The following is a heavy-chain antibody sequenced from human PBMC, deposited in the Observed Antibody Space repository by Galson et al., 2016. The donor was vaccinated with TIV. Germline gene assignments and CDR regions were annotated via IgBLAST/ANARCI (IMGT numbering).Heavy chain of an antibody. CDR1: GFSVSEHKY. D-gene: IGHD1-26*01. Sequence: SLRLSCAASGFSVSEHKYMYWVRQPPGKGLEWVSVITGGGTTYYADSVKGRFTISRDNSKNTLYLQMNGLRAEDLAVYYCARDGRETREHLAHMYLDYWGLGTLVTVSS. CDR2: ITGGGTT. V-gene: IGHV3-53*05. CDR3: ARDGRETREHLAHMYLDY. J-gene: IGHJ4*02.